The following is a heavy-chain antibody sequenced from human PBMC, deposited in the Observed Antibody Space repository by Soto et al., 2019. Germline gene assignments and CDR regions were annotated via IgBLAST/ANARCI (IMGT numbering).Heavy chain of an antibody. CDR1: GYTFTGYY. D-gene: IGHD3-9*01. Sequence: ASVKVSCKASGYTFTGYYMHWVRQAPGQGLEWMGWINPNSGGTNYAQKCQGWVTMARDTSISTAYMELSRLRSDDQAVYDCARDLVRFAAPYYDILTGYYRPDYYNYGMDVWGQGTTVTVSS. CDR3: ARDLVRFAAPYYDILTGYYRPDYYNYGMDV. CDR2: INPNSGGT. V-gene: IGHV1-2*04. J-gene: IGHJ6*02.